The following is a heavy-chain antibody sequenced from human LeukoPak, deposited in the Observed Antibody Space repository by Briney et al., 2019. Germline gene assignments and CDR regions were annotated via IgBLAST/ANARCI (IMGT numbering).Heavy chain of an antibody. D-gene: IGHD3-22*01. J-gene: IGHJ4*02. CDR3: ARVPFNYYDSSGSYFDY. CDR1: GGSISSGDYS. V-gene: IGHV4-30-4*01. Sequence: PSETLSLTCTVSGGSISSGDYSWSWIRQPPGKGLEWIGYIYYSGSTYYNPSLKSRVTISVDTSKNQFSLKLSSVTAADTAVYYCARVPFNYYDSSGSYFDYWGQGTLVTVSS. CDR2: IYYSGST.